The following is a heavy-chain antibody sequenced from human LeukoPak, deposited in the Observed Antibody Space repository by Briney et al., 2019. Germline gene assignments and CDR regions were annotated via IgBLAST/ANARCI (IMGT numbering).Heavy chain of an antibody. CDR1: GYTFTSNY. Sequence: ASVKVSCKASGYTFTSNYIHWVRQAPGQGLEWMGMIYPRDGSTSYAQKFQGRVTMTRDTSTSTVYMELSSLRSEDTAVYYCARGGIAVARSALDPWGQGTLVTVSS. CDR2: IYPRDGST. CDR3: ARGGIAVARSALDP. D-gene: IGHD6-19*01. J-gene: IGHJ5*02. V-gene: IGHV1-46*01.